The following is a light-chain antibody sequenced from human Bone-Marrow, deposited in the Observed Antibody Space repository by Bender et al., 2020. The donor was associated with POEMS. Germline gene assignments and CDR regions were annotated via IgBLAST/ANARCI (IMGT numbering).Light chain of an antibody. CDR2: KVA. J-gene: IGLJ2*01. Sequence: QSALTQPPSASGSPGQSVTISCTGTSSDVGFYEYVSWYQQHPGYAPRLLIYKVAQRPSGVPVRFSGSKAGNTAYLTVSGLQAEDEADYYCGSSADIMSFFGGGTKVTVL. CDR1: SSDVGFYEY. V-gene: IGLV2-8*01. CDR3: GSSADIMSF.